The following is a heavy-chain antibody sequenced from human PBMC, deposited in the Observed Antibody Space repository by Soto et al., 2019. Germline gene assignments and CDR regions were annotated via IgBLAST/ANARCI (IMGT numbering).Heavy chain of an antibody. J-gene: IGHJ4*02. CDR3: ARDAGGMTTVTTSHPHYYFDY. Sequence: GGPVKVSCKASGYTFTSYYMHWVRQAPGQGLEWMGIINPSGGSTSYAQKFQGRVTMTRDTSTSTVYMELSSLRSEDTAVYYCARDAGGMTTVTTSHPHYYFDYWGQGTLVTVSS. CDR2: INPSGGST. CDR1: GYTFTSYY. D-gene: IGHD4-17*01. V-gene: IGHV1-46*01.